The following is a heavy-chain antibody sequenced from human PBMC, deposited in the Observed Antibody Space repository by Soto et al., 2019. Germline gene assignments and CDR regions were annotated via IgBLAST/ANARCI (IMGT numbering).Heavy chain of an antibody. CDR1: GGTFSSYA. CDR3: ARGGPVDTAMAIFDY. CDR2: IIPIFGTA. Sequence: SVKVSCKASGGTFSSYAISWVRQAPGRGLEWMGGIIPIFGTANYAQKFQGRVTITADESTSTAYMELSSLRSEDTAVYYCARGGPVDTAMAIFDYWGQGTLVTVSS. V-gene: IGHV1-69*13. J-gene: IGHJ4*02. D-gene: IGHD5-18*01.